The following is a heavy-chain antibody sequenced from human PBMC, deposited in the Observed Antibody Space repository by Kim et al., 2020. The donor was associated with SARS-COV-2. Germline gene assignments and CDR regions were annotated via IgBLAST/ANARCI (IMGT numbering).Heavy chain of an antibody. CDR1: GFTFSSYA. D-gene: IGHD3-16*01. CDR3: AKSIMITFGGVMAPYDAFDI. J-gene: IGHJ3*02. CDR2: ISGSGGST. V-gene: IGHV3-23*01. Sequence: GGSLRLSCAASGFTFSSYAMSWVRQAPGKGLEWVSAISGSGGSTYYADSVKGRFTISRDNSKNTLYLQMNSLRAEDTAVYYCAKSIMITFGGVMAPYDAFDIWGQGTMVTVSS.